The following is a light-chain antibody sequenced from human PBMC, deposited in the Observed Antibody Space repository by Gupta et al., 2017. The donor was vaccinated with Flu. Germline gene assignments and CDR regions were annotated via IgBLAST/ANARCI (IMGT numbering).Light chain of an antibody. CDR3: HQSYSTTFS. CDR2: TA. J-gene: IGKJ3*01. V-gene: IGKV4-1*01. Sequence: TAPRESGVPARFTGGGSGTDFTLTITSLQADDVAVYFCHQSYSTTFSFGPGTKLDIK.